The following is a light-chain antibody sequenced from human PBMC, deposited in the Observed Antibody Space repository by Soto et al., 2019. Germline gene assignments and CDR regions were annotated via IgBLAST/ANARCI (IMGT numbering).Light chain of an antibody. Sequence: QSVLTQPPSASGSPGQSVTISCTGTSSDVGGYNYVSWYQQHPGKAPKLMIYEVSKLPSGVLDRFSGSKSGNTASLPVSGLQAEDEADYYCTSYAGSTNFVVFGGGTKLTVL. CDR1: SSDVGGYNY. CDR2: EVS. CDR3: TSYAGSTNFVV. V-gene: IGLV2-8*01. J-gene: IGLJ2*01.